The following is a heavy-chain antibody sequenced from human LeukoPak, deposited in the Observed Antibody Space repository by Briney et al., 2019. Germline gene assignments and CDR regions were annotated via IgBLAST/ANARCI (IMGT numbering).Heavy chain of an antibody. V-gene: IGHV4-4*02. Sequence: SETLSLTCAVSGGSISSGNWWSWVRQPPGKGLGWIGEIHHSGSTNYNPSLKSRVTISVDNSKNQFSLKVRSVTAADTAVYYCWHSGYESGFDYWGQGTLVTVSS. CDR1: GGSISSGNW. CDR2: IHHSGST. J-gene: IGHJ4*02. D-gene: IGHD5-12*01. CDR3: WHSGYESGFDY.